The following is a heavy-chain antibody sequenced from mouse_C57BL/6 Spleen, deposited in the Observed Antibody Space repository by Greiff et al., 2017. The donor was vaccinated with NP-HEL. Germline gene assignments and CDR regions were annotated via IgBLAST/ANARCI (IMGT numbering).Heavy chain of an antibody. CDR1: GYTFTDYN. D-gene: IGHD1-1*01. Sequence: VQLQQSGPELVKPGASVKMSCKASGYTFTDYNMHWVKQSHGKSLEWIGYINPNNGGTSYNQKFKGKATLTVNKSSSTAYMELRSLTSEDSAVYYCARGGFITTVDYFDYWGQGTTLTVSS. J-gene: IGHJ2*01. V-gene: IGHV1-22*01. CDR2: INPNNGGT. CDR3: ARGGFITTVDYFDY.